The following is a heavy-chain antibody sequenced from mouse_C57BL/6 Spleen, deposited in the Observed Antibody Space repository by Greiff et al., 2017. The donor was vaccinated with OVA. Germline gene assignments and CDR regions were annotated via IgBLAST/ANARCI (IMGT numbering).Heavy chain of an antibody. J-gene: IGHJ4*01. Sequence: QVQLQQPGAELVMPGASVKLSCKASGYTFTSYWMHWVKQRPGQGLEWIGEIDPSDSYTNYNQKFKGKSTLTVYKSSSTAYMQLSSLTSEDSAVYYCARRLRAMDYWGQGTSVTVSS. CDR2: IDPSDSYT. V-gene: IGHV1-69*01. CDR3: ARRLRAMDY. CDR1: GYTFTSYW.